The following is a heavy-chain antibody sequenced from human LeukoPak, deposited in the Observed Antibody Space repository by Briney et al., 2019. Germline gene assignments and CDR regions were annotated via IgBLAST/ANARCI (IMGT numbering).Heavy chain of an antibody. CDR3: AREVSSGRWTFDY. CDR1: GGTFSSYA. V-gene: IGHV1-69*13. CDR2: IIPMFGTA. J-gene: IGHJ4*02. D-gene: IGHD3-10*02. Sequence: ASVKLSCKASGGTFSSYAISWVRQAPGQGLEWMGGIIPMFGTAYYAQKLQGRVTITADHSTSTAYMELSSVRSEDTAVYYCAREVSSGRWTFDYWGQGTLVTVSS.